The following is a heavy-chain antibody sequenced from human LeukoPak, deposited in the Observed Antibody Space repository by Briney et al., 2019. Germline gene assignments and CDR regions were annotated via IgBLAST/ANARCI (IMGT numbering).Heavy chain of an antibody. CDR2: IYNGGST. Sequence: PGGSLRLSCAASGFTVSSNYMSWVRQAPGKGLEWVSVIYNGGSTYYADSVEGRFTISRDNSKNTLYLQMNSLRAEDTAVYYCARGGYTYGSGYYYGMDVWGQGTTVTVSS. V-gene: IGHV3-53*01. J-gene: IGHJ6*02. CDR1: GFTVSSNY. CDR3: ARGGYTYGSGYYYGMDV. D-gene: IGHD5-18*01.